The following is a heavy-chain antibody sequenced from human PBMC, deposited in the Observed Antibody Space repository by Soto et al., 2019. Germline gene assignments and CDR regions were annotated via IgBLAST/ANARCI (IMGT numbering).Heavy chain of an antibody. J-gene: IGHJ6*02. CDR3: AHGEYCSGGICYSRHADYSMDV. D-gene: IGHD2-15*01. CDR2: ISAYNGNT. Sequence: ASVKVSCKASGYTFTSYGISWVRQAPGQGLEWMGWISAYNGNTNYAQKLQGRVTMTTDTSTSTAYMELRSLRSDDTAVYYCAHGEYCSGGICYSRHADYSMDVWGQRPTVTLSS. V-gene: IGHV1-18*01. CDR1: GYTFTSYG.